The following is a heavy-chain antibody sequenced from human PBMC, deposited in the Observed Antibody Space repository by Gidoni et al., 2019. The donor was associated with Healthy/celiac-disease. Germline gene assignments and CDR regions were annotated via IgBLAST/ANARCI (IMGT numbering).Heavy chain of an antibody. CDR2: ISWNSGSI. J-gene: IGHJ4*02. Sequence: EVQLVESGGGWVQPGRSLRLSCAASGFTFDDYAMHWVRQAPGKGLQWVAGISWNSGSIGYADSVKGRFTISRDNAKNSLYLQMNSLRAEDTALYYCAKGDVETASILDYWGQGTLVTVSS. CDR3: AKGDVETASILDY. V-gene: IGHV3-9*01. CDR1: GFTFDDYA. D-gene: IGHD5-18*01.